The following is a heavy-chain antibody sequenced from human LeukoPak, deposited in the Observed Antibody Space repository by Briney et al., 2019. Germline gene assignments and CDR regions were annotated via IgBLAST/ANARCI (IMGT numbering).Heavy chain of an antibody. CDR1: GYSFISNW. CDR2: IYPGDSDT. Sequence: GESLKISCKGSGYSFISNWIGWVRQMPGKGLEWMGIIYPGDSDTRYSPSFQGQVTISADKSISTAYLKWSSLRASDTAMYYCAKFHYYYGSGIFDAFDIWGQGTMVTVSS. J-gene: IGHJ3*02. V-gene: IGHV5-51*01. CDR3: AKFHYYYGSGIFDAFDI. D-gene: IGHD3-10*01.